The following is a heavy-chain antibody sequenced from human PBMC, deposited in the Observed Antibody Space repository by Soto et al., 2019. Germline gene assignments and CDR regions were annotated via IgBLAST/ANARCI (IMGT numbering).Heavy chain of an antibody. CDR3: AREGNLGRWIQPLDS. CDR2: IHYNGNT. D-gene: IGHD2-2*03. V-gene: IGHV4-59*01. CDR1: GDSIISYS. Sequence: SETLSLTCTVSGDSIISYSWSWILQPPGKGLEWIGNIHYNGNTKYSPSLKSRVTMSVDTSKNHFSLKLISVTTADTAVYFCAREGNLGRWIQPLDSWGQVTLVTVSS. J-gene: IGHJ4*02.